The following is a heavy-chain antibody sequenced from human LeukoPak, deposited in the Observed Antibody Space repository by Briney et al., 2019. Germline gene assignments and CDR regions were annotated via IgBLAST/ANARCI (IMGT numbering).Heavy chain of an antibody. CDR2: IIPIFGTA. CDR3: ARDVQEGIAVAGMAPLSIGFYYYYYMDV. CDR1: GGTFSSYA. D-gene: IGHD6-19*01. J-gene: IGHJ6*03. Sequence: ASVKVSCKASGGTFSSYAISWVRQAPGQGLEWMGGIIPIFGTANYAQKFQGRVTITADESTSTAYMELSSLRSEDTAVYYCARDVQEGIAVAGMAPLSIGFYYYYYMDVWGKGTTVTVSS. V-gene: IGHV1-69*13.